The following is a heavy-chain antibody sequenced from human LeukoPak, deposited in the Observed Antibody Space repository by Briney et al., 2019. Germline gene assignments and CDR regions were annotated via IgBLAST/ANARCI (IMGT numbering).Heavy chain of an antibody. CDR3: ARDRPLGYSGCGYYYGMDV. D-gene: IGHD5-12*01. Sequence: SQTLSLTCAISGDSVSSNSGSWNWKRQSPSRGLEWLGRTYYRSKWYNDYAVSVKSRLTINPDTSKNQFSLQLNSVTPEDTAVYYCARDRPLGYSGCGYYYGMDVWGQGTTVTVSS. J-gene: IGHJ6*02. CDR2: TYYRSKWYN. V-gene: IGHV6-1*01. CDR1: GDSVSSNSGS.